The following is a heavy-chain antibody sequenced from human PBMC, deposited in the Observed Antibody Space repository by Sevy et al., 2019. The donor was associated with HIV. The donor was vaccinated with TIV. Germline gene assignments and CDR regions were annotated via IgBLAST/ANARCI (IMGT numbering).Heavy chain of an antibody. CDR3: AKWVAPRPVYYDSSGYHFDY. V-gene: IGHV3-30*18. D-gene: IGHD3-22*01. CDR2: ISYDGSNK. Sequence: GGSLRLSCAASGFTFSSYGMHWVRQAPGKGLEWVAVISYDGSNKYYADSVKGRFTISRDNSKNTLYLQMNSLRAEDTAVYYGAKWVAPRPVYYDSSGYHFDYWGQGTLVTVSS. J-gene: IGHJ4*02. CDR1: GFTFSSYG.